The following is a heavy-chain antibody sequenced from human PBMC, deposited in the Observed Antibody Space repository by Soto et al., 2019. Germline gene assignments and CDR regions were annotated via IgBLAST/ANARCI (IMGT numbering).Heavy chain of an antibody. CDR3: AKGDSTTHGDSFDI. CDR2: IYHSGRT. CDR1: GGSISFYN. D-gene: IGHD6-13*01. J-gene: IGHJ3*02. V-gene: IGHV4-59*01. Sequence: QVQLQESGPGLVKPSETLSLTCSVSGGSISFYNWNWIRQSPGKGLEWIGDIYHSGRTNYNPTLKPRVPISVDTSKNQSSLQLSSVTAADTAVYYGAKGDSTTHGDSFDIWGQGTMVTVSP.